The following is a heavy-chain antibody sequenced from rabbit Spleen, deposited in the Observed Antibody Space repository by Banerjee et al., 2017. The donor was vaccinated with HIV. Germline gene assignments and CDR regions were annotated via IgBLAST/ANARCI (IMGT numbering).Heavy chain of an antibody. V-gene: IGHV1S40*01. Sequence: QSLEESGGDLVKPGASLTLTCTASGFSFSSSDYMCWVRQAPGKGLEWISCIAGSSSGFTYSATWAKGRFTCSKTSSTTVTLQMTSLTAADTATYFCARNGGMLDYKLWGPGTLVTVS. J-gene: IGHJ4*01. CDR1: GFSFSSSDY. D-gene: IGHD6-1*01. CDR2: IAGSSSGFT. CDR3: ARNGGMLDYKL.